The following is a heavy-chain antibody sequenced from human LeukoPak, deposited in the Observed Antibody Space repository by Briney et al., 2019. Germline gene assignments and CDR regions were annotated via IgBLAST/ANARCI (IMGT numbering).Heavy chain of an antibody. D-gene: IGHD2-15*01. Sequence: PVASVKVSCKASGYTFTSYGISWVRQAPGQGLEWMGWISAYNGNTNYAQKLQDRVPMTTDTSTSTAYMELRSLRSDDTAAYYCARDRYCSGGSCYYGYYYGMDVWGQGTTVTVSS. J-gene: IGHJ6*02. CDR3: ARDRYCSGGSCYYGYYYGMDV. CDR2: ISAYNGNT. CDR1: GYTFTSYG. V-gene: IGHV1-18*01.